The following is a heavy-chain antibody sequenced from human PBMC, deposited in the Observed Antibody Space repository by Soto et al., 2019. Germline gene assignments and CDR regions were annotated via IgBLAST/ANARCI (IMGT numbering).Heavy chain of an antibody. Sequence: QVQLVESGGGVVQPGRSLRLSCAAYGFTFSSHGMHWVRQAPGKGLEWVAVIWYDGSNKYYVDSVKGRFTISRDNSKNTVYLQMNSLRAEDTAVYYCARGYSYGYGYFDYWGQGTLVTVSS. D-gene: IGHD5-18*01. CDR1: GFTFSSHG. J-gene: IGHJ4*02. CDR3: ARGYSYGYGYFDY. V-gene: IGHV3-33*01. CDR2: IWYDGSNK.